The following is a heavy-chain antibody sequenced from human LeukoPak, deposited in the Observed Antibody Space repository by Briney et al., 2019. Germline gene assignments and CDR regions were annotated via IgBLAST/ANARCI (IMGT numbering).Heavy chain of an antibody. D-gene: IGHD1-26*01. CDR2: INTNTGNP. CDR1: GYTFTSYA. CDR3: ASIGSLFDN. J-gene: IGHJ4*02. Sequence: GASVKASCKASGYTFTSYAMNWVRQAPGQGLEYMGWINTNTGNPTYARGFTGRFVFSLDTSVSTAYLQISGLKAEDTAVYYCASIGSLFDNWGQGTLVTVSS. V-gene: IGHV7-4-1*02.